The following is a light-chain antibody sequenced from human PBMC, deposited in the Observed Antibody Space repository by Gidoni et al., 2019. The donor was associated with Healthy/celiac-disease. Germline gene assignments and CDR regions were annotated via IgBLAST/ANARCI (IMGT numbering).Light chain of an antibody. Sequence: DIQMPQSPSTLSASVGDRVTITCRASQSISSWLAWYQQKPGKAPKLLIYTASSLESGVPSSFSGSGSGTEFTLTISSLQPDDFATYYCQQYNSYPWTFXQXTKVEIK. CDR1: QSISSW. CDR2: TAS. J-gene: IGKJ1*01. CDR3: QQYNSYPWT. V-gene: IGKV1-5*03.